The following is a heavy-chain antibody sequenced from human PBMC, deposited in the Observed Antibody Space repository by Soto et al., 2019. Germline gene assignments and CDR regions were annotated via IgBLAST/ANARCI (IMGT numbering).Heavy chain of an antibody. Sequence: RLSCAASGFTFDDYTMHWVRQPPGKGLEWVSLISWDGGSTYYADSVKGRFTISRGNSKNSLYLQMNSLRTEDTALYYCAKDRDDFWSGYSHAFDYWGQGTLVTVSS. J-gene: IGHJ4*02. V-gene: IGHV3-43*01. CDR2: ISWDGGST. CDR1: GFTFDDYT. D-gene: IGHD3-3*01. CDR3: AKDRDDFWSGYSHAFDY.